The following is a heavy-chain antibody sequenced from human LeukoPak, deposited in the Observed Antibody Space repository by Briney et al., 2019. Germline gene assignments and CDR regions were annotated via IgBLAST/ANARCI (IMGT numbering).Heavy chain of an antibody. CDR3: ARGRTVRGVDLDY. Sequence: ASVKVSCKASGYTFTGYYMHWVRQAPGQGLEWMGWINPNSGGTNYAQKFQGRVTMTRDTSISTAYMELSRLRSDDTAVYYCARGRTVRGVDLDYWGQGTLVTVSS. V-gene: IGHV1-2*02. CDR1: GYTFTGYY. D-gene: IGHD3-10*01. CDR2: INPNSGGT. J-gene: IGHJ4*02.